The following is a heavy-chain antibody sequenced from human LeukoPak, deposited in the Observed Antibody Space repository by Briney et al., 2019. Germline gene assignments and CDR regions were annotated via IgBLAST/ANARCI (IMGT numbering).Heavy chain of an antibody. V-gene: IGHV3-48*01. CDR1: GFTFSSYS. CDR3: ARSTNYYDSSGYPDY. Sequence: GGSLRLSCAASGFTFSSYSMNWVRQAPGKGLEWVSYISSSSSTIYYADSVKGRFTISRDNAKNSLYLQMNSLRAEDTAVYYCARSTNYYDSSGYPDYWGRGTLVTVSS. CDR2: ISSSSSTI. D-gene: IGHD3-22*01. J-gene: IGHJ4*02.